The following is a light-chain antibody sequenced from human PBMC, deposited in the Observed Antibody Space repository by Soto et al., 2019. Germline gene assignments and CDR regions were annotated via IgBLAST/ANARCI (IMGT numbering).Light chain of an antibody. CDR1: QGIIDY. CDR2: AAS. J-gene: IGKJ1*01. V-gene: IGKV1-27*01. CDR3: QKYNSAPRT. Sequence: DIQMTQSPSSLSASVGDRVTITCRASQGIIDYLAWYQQKPGKAPKLLIYAASTFQSGVPSRFSGSGAGTDFTLTISSLQPEDVATYYCQKYNSAPRTFGQGTKVEIK.